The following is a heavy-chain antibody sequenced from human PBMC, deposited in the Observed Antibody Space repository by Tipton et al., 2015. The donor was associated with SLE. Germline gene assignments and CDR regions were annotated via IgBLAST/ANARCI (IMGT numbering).Heavy chain of an antibody. CDR3: ARHPTWVVQGDYGMDV. CDR1: GGSISSYY. J-gene: IGHJ6*02. CDR2: IYYSGST. D-gene: IGHD3-10*01. V-gene: IGHV4-59*08. Sequence: TLSLTCTVSGGSISSYYWSWNRQPQGKGLEWFGYIYYSGSTNYNPSLKSRVPISVDTSKNQFSLKLSSVTAADTAVYYCARHPTWVVQGDYGMDVWGQGTTVTVSS.